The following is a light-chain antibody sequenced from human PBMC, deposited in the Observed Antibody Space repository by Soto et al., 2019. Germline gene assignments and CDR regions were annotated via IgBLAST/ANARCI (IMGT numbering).Light chain of an antibody. V-gene: IGKV3-15*01. CDR1: QSVSSD. CDR3: QQYNNWPRT. Sequence: EVVLTQSQGTLSLSPGERATLSGGASQSVSSDLAWYHQKPGQAPRLLIYGASTRATGIPARFSGSGSGTEFTLTINSLQSEDFAVYYCQQYNNWPRTFGQGTKVDIK. CDR2: GAS. J-gene: IGKJ1*01.